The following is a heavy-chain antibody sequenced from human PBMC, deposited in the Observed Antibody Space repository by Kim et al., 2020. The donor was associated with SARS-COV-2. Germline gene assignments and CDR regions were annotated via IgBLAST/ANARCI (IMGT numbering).Heavy chain of an antibody. J-gene: IGHJ3*02. V-gene: IGHV3-21*01. CDR3: ARDDSPDYYDTGAHDAFDI. D-gene: IGHD3-22*01. Sequence: GGSLRLSCAASGFTFSSYSMNWVRQAPGKGLEWVSSISSSSSYIYYADSVKGRFTISRDNAKNSLYLQINSLRAEDTAVYYCARDDSPDYYDTGAHDAFDIWGQGTMVTVSS. CDR1: GFTFSSYS. CDR2: ISSSSSYI.